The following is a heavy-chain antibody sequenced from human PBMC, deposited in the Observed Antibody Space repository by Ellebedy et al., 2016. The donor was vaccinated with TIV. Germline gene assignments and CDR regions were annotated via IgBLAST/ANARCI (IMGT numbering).Heavy chain of an antibody. V-gene: IGHV1-3*01. CDR2: INVADGKT. J-gene: IGHJ5*02. CDR1: GYTFTQYA. CDR3: ARDALGYCSGGSCTNSWFDP. D-gene: IGHD2-15*01. Sequence: AASVKVSCKASGYTFTQYAIHWLRQARGQGLEWLGWINVADGKTKYLQKVKDRVTLTRDTSANTAYMHLSGLTSEDSGIYYCARDALGYCSGGSCTNSWFDPWGQGTLVTVSS.